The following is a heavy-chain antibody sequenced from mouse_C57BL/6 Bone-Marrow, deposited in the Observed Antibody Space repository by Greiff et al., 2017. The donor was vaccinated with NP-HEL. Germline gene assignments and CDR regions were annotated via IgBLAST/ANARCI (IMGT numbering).Heavy chain of an antibody. CDR2: ISSGGSYT. J-gene: IGHJ1*03. D-gene: IGHD1-1*01. CDR3: ARGYGRGYWYFDV. CDR1: GFTFSSYG. Sequence: VQLKESGGDLVKPGGSLKLSCAASGFTFSSYGMSWVRQTPDKRLEWVATISSGGSYTYYPDSVKGRCTISRDNAKNTLYLQMSSLKSEDTAMYYCARGYGRGYWYFDVWGTGTTVTVSS. V-gene: IGHV5-6*01.